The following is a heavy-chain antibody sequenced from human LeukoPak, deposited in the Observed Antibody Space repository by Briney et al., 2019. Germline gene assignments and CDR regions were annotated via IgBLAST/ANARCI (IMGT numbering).Heavy chain of an antibody. Sequence: SETLSLTCTVSGGSISSYYWSWIRQPPGKGLEWIGYIYYSGSTNYKPSLKSRVTISVDTSKNQFSLKLSSVTAADTAVYYCARGAAVAGNYYYYYMDVWGKGTTVTISS. CDR1: GGSISSYY. D-gene: IGHD6-19*01. J-gene: IGHJ6*03. V-gene: IGHV4-59*01. CDR3: ARGAAVAGNYYYYYMDV. CDR2: IYYSGST.